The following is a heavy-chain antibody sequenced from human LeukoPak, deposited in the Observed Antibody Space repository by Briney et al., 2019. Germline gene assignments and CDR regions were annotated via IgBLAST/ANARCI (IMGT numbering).Heavy chain of an antibody. CDR3: AKDPTSYYYDSSVDY. CDR1: GFTFSSYG. CDR2: IRYDGSNK. Sequence: GGSLRLSCAASGFTFSSYGMHWVRQAPGKGLEWVAFIRYDGSNKYYADSVKGRFTISRDNSKNTLYLQMNGLRPEDTAVYYCAKDPTSYYYDSSVDYWGQGTLVTVSS. D-gene: IGHD3-22*01. J-gene: IGHJ4*02. V-gene: IGHV3-30*02.